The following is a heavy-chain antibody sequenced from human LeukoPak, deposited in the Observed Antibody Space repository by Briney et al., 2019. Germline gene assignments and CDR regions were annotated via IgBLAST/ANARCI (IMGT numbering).Heavy chain of an antibody. V-gene: IGHV3-21*01. CDR3: ARGLGGHRSSTSCYYYYYMDV. CDR1: GFTFSSYS. J-gene: IGHJ6*03. Sequence: GGSLRLSCAASGFTFSSYSMNSVRQAPGKGLEWVSDISSSSSYIYYADSVKGRFTISRDNAKNSLYLQMNSLRAEDTAEYYCARGLGGHRSSTSCYYYYYMDVWDKGTTVTVSS. CDR2: ISSSSSYI. D-gene: IGHD2-2*01.